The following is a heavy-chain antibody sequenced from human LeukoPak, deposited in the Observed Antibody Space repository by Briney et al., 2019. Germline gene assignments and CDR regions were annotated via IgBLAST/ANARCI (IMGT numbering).Heavy chain of an antibody. CDR3: ARHRRDYYGSGRMYYFDY. D-gene: IGHD3-10*01. CDR2: INHSGST. J-gene: IGHJ4*02. CDR1: GGSFSGYY. V-gene: IGHV4-34*01. Sequence: SETLSLTCAVYGGSFSGYYWSWIRQPPGKGLEWIGEINHSGSTNYNPSLKSRVTISADTSKNQFSLKLSSVTAADTAVYYCARHRRDYYGSGRMYYFDYWGQGTLVTVSS.